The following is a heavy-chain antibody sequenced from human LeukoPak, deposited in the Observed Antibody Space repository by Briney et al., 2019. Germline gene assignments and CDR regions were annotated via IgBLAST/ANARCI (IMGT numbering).Heavy chain of an antibody. CDR2: ISAYNGNT. CDR3: ARITMVRGVIIYAGWFNP. J-gene: IGHJ5*02. D-gene: IGHD3-10*01. CDR1: GYTFTSYG. V-gene: IGHV1-18*01. Sequence: ASVKVSCKASGYTFTSYGISWVRQAPGQGLEWMGWISAYNGNTNYAQKLQGRVTMTTDTSTSTVYMELRSLRSDDTAVYYCARITMVRGVIIYAGWFNPWGQGTLVTVSS.